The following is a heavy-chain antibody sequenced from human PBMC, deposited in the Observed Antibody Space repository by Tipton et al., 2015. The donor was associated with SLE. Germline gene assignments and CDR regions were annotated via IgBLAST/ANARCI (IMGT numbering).Heavy chain of an antibody. J-gene: IGHJ4*02. D-gene: IGHD3-22*01. CDR2: IYTSGST. CDR3: ARGESSGYLYYFDY. V-gene: IGHV4-61*02. CDR1: GGSISSGSYY. Sequence: TLSLTCTVSGGSISSGSYYWSWIRQPAGKGLEWIGRIYTSGSTNYNPSLKSRVTISVDTSKDQFSLKLSSVTAADTAVYYCARGESSGYLYYFDYWGQGTLVTVSS.